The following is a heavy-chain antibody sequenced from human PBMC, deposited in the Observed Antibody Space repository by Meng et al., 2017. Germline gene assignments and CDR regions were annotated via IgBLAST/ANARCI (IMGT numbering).Heavy chain of an antibody. CDR3: ARGRVVNWFDP. Sequence: QLQLQESGPVLVKPSDTLSLTCTVSGGSISSSSYYWGWIRQPPGKGLEWIGSIYYSGSTYYNTSLKSRVTISVDTSKNQFSLKLSSVTAADTAVYYCARGRVVNWFDPWGQGTLVTVSS. CDR2: IYYSGST. CDR1: GGSISSSSYY. V-gene: IGHV4-39*07. D-gene: IGHD2-15*01. J-gene: IGHJ5*02.